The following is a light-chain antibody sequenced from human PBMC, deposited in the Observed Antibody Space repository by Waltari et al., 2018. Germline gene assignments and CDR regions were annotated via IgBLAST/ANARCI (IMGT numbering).Light chain of an antibody. CDR2: EVS. CDR1: SSDVGGYNY. V-gene: IGLV2-14*01. J-gene: IGLJ1*01. Sequence: QSALTQPASVSGSPGQSITISCTGSSSDVGGYNYVSWYQQHPGKAPKLMIYEVSHRPSGVSNRFSGSKSGDTASLTISGLQAEDEADYYCCSYTRSSTYVFGTGTKVTFL. CDR3: CSYTRSSTYV.